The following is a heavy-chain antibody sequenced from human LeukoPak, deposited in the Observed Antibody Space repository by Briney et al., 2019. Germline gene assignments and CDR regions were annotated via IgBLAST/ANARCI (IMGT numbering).Heavy chain of an antibody. V-gene: IGHV1-2*02. CDR3: ARDRVGATPYYYYYYDMDV. CDR1: GYTLTGYY. D-gene: IGHD1-26*01. J-gene: IGHJ6*02. CDR2: INPNSGGT. Sequence: ASVKVSCKASGYTLTGYYMHWVRQAPGQGLEWMGWINPNSGGTNSAQKFQGRVTMTRDTSISTAYMELSRLRSDDTAVYYCARDRVGATPYYYYYYDMDVWGQGTTVTVSS.